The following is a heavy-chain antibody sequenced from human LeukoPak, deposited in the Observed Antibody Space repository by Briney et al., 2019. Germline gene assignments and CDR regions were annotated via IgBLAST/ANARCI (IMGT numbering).Heavy chain of an antibody. CDR1: GGSISSGSYY. V-gene: IGHV4-61*02. Sequence: PSETLSLTCTVSGGSISSGSYYWSWIRQPAGKGLEWIGRIYTSGSTNYNPSLKSRVTISVDTSKSQFSLKLSSVTAADTAVYYCARWHCSSTSCYAGVWGQGTLVTVSS. CDR3: ARWHCSSTSCYAGV. CDR2: IYTSGST. D-gene: IGHD2-2*01. J-gene: IGHJ4*02.